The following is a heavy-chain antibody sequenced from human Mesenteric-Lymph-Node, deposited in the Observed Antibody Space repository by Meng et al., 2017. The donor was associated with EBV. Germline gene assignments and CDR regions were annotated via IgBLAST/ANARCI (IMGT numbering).Heavy chain of an antibody. Sequence: QVALQAPCPGLVRPSGTLSLTCAVSSGSISSSHWWSWVRQPPGKGLEWIGSISHTGGIASHPSLRWRVSLSVDTSQNQFSLQVRSLTAADTAVYYCATSSLTVDYWGQGTLVTVSS. CDR3: ATSSLTVDY. V-gene: IGHV4-4*02. CDR1: SGSISSSHW. J-gene: IGHJ4*02. CDR2: ISHTGGI.